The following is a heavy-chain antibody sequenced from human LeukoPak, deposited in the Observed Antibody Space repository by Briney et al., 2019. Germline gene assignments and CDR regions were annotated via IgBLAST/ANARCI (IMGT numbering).Heavy chain of an antibody. CDR2: ISAYNGNT. V-gene: IGHV1-18*01. CDR1: GYTFTSYG. CDR3: AGDFPGNYYDRSGYPLN. Sequence: ASVKVSFMPSGYTFTSYGISWVRQAPGQGLEWMGWISAYNGNTNYAQKLQGRVTMTTDTSTSTAYSQLRSLRSDDTAVYYCAGDFPGNYYDRSGYPLNWGQGTLVTVSS. J-gene: IGHJ4*02. D-gene: IGHD3-22*01.